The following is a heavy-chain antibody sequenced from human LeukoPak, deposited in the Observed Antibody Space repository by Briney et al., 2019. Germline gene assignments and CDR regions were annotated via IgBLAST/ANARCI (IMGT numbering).Heavy chain of an antibody. CDR3: ARHRLGSRKVGATPGSNWFDP. J-gene: IGHJ5*02. CDR2: INHSGST. Sequence: SETLSLTCAVYGGSFSGYYWSWIRQPPGKGLEWIGEINHSGSTNYNPSLKGRVTTSVDTSKNQFSLKLSSVTAADTAVYYCARHRLGSRKVGATPGSNWFDPWGQGTLVTVSS. CDR1: GGSFSGYY. D-gene: IGHD1-26*01. V-gene: IGHV4-34*01.